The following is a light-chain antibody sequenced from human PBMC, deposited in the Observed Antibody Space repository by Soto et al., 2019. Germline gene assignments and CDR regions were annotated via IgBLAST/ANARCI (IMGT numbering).Light chain of an antibody. CDR3: SSYTSSSTYV. Sequence: QSVLTQPASVSGSPGQSITTSCTGTSSDVGGYNYVSWYQQHPGKAPKLMIYDVSNRPSGVSNRFSGSKSGNTASLTISGLQAEDEADYYCSSYTSSSTYVVGTGTKVTGL. J-gene: IGLJ1*01. CDR1: SSDVGGYNY. CDR2: DVS. V-gene: IGLV2-14*01.